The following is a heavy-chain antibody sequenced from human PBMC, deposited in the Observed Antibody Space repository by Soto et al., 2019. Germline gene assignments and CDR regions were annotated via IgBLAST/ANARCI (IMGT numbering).Heavy chain of an antibody. CDR2: IYYSGST. Sequence: SCGDPSPPRPVSCGSLSSCCFYLWGFRPPPGKGLEWIGSIYYSGSTYYNPSLKSRVTISVDTSKNQFSLKLSSVTAADTAVYYCARCRTTGTVRWFDPWGQGTLVTVSS. D-gene: IGHD1-1*01. V-gene: IGHV4-39*01. J-gene: IGHJ5*02. CDR3: ARCRTTGTVRWFDP. CDR1: CGSLSSCCFY.